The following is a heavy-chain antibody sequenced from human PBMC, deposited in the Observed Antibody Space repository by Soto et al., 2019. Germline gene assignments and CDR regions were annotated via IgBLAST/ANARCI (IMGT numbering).Heavy chain of an antibody. D-gene: IGHD2-8*01. CDR2: ISSSSSYI. Sequence: GGSLRLSCAASGFTFSSYSMNWVRQAPGKGLEWVSSISSSSSYIYYADSFKSRFTISRENAKNSLYLQMNSLRAEDTAVYYCARVKCTNGVCRAAAAFDIWGQGTMVTVSS. V-gene: IGHV3-21*01. J-gene: IGHJ3*02. CDR3: ARVKCTNGVCRAAAAFDI. CDR1: GFTFSSYS.